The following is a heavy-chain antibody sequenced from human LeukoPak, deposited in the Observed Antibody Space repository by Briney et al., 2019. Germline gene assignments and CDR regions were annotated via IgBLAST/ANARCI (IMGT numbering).Heavy chain of an antibody. CDR3: ARDIERDILTGYYTGLGAFDI. J-gene: IGHJ3*02. D-gene: IGHD3-9*01. CDR2: IYTSGST. V-gene: IGHV4-61*02. CDR1: GGSISSSSYY. Sequence: SETLSLTCTVSGGSISSSSYYWAWIRQPAGKGLEWIGRIYTSGSTNYNPSLKSRVTMSVDTSKNQFSLKLSSVTAADTAVYYCARDIERDILTGYYTGLGAFDIWGQGTMVTVSS.